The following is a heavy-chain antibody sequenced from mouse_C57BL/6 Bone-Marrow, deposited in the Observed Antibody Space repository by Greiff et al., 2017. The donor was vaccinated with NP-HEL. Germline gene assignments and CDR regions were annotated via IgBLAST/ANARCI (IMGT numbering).Heavy chain of an antibody. J-gene: IGHJ1*03. D-gene: IGHD1-1*01. CDR2: SRNKANDYTT. V-gene: IGHV7-1*01. Sequence: DVMLVESGGGLVQSGRSLRLSCATSGFTFSDFYMEWVRQAPGKGLEWIAASRNKANDYTTEYSASVKGRFIVSRDTSQSILYLQMNALRAEDTAIYYCAREGSSYWYFDVWGTGTTVTVSS. CDR3: AREGSSYWYFDV. CDR1: GFTFSDFY.